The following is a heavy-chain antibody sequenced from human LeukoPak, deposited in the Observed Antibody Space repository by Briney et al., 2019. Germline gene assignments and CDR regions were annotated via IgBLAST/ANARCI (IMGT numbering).Heavy chain of an antibody. CDR3: ARDPQGYNVWFDP. CDR1: GYTFTSYG. J-gene: IGHJ5*02. Sequence: GESLKISCKGSGYTFTSYGISWVRQAPGQGLEWMGWISAYNGNTNYAQKLQGRVTMTTDTSTSTAYMELRSLRSDDTAVYYCARDPQGYNVWFDPWGQGTLVTVSS. CDR2: ISAYNGNT. V-gene: IGHV1-18*01. D-gene: IGHD5-24*01.